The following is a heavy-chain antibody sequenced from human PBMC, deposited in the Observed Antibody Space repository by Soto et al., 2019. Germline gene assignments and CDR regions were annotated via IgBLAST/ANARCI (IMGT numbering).Heavy chain of an antibody. D-gene: IGHD6-13*01. CDR1: GYTFTSYG. V-gene: IGHV1-18*01. J-gene: IGHJ4*02. Sequence: GASVKVSCKASGYTFTSYGINWVRQAPGQGLEWMGWISAYNGNTNYAQKLQGRVTMTTDTSTSTAYMELRSLRSDNTAVYYCARDSGSSWYGDYDYWGQGTLVTVSS. CDR3: ARDSGSSWYGDYDY. CDR2: ISAYNGNT.